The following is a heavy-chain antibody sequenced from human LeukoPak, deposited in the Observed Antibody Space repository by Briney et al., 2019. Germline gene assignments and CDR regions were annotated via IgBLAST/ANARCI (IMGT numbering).Heavy chain of an antibody. Sequence: SETLSLTCTVSGYSISSGYYWGWIRQPPGKGLEWIGSIYHSGSTYYNPSLKSRVTISVDTSKNQFSLKLSSVTAADTAVYYCARDIVVVPAPSCYFDYWGQGTLVTVSS. V-gene: IGHV4-38-2*02. CDR1: GYSISSGYY. J-gene: IGHJ4*02. CDR3: ARDIVVVPAPSCYFDY. D-gene: IGHD2-2*01. CDR2: IYHSGST.